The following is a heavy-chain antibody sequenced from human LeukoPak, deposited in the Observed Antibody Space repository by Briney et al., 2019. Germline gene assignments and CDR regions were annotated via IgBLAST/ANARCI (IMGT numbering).Heavy chain of an antibody. D-gene: IGHD2-8*02. J-gene: IGHJ4*02. Sequence: PGGSLRLSCTASGFVFSNYWMLWVRQAPGKGLEWVSLIQSDGSGTTYTDSMKGRFIISRDNAKNTLYLQMTSLTAEDTAVYYCARDNTGLIDHWGQGTLVTVSS. V-gene: IGHV3-74*01. CDR1: GFVFSNYW. CDR3: ARDNTGLIDH. CDR2: IQSDGSGT.